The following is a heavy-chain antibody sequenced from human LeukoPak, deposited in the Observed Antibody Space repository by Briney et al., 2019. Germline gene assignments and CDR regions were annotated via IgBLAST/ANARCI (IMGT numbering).Heavy chain of an antibody. CDR3: ARGYSSSWDWERANWFDP. D-gene: IGHD6-13*01. CDR1: GYSISSGYY. V-gene: IGHV4-38-2*02. J-gene: IGHJ5*02. Sequence: PSETLSLTCTVSGYSISSGYYWGWIRQPPGKGLEWIGSIYHSGSTYYNPSLKSRVTISVDTSKNQFSLKLSSVTAADTAVYYCARGYSSSWDWERANWFDPWGQGTLVTVSS. CDR2: IYHSGST.